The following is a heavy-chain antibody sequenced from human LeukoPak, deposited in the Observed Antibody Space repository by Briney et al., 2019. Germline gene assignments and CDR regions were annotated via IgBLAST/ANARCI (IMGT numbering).Heavy chain of an antibody. CDR1: GFTFSGSG. CDR2: IRTKANSYGT. Sequence: PGGSLRLSCAASGFTFSGSGIHWVRQASGRGLEWVGRIRTKANSYGTAYAASVEGRFTISRDDSKNTAFLQMNSLKTEDTAVYYCSRRDCSGGTCTEFDFWGQGTLVTVSS. D-gene: IGHD2-15*01. J-gene: IGHJ4*02. CDR3: SRRDCSGGTCTEFDF. V-gene: IGHV3-73*01.